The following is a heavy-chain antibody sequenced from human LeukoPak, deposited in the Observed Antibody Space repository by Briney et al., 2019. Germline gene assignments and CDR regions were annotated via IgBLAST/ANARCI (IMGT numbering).Heavy chain of an antibody. V-gene: IGHV3-23*01. CDR2: ISGSGGST. J-gene: IGHJ4*02. CDR1: GFTFSSYA. Sequence: PGGSLRLSCTASGFTFSSYAMSWVRQAPGKGLEWVSAISGSGGSTYYADSVKGRFTISRDNSKNTLYLQMNSLRAEDTAVYYCAISRGTGEAVDYWGQGTLVTVSS. CDR3: AISRGTGEAVDY. D-gene: IGHD7-27*01.